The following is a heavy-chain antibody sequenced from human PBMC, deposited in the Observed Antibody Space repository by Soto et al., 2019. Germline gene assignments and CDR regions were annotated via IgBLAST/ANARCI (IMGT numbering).Heavy chain of an antibody. CDR3: ARGRGAFDA. J-gene: IGHJ5*02. V-gene: IGHV4-34*01. Sequence: SETLSLTCAVYGASLSDNYCNWLRQPPGKGLEWIGEINHSGNTNYNPSLRSRVTISIDTSKNQLSLNLRSVSAADKAVYYCARGRGAFDAWGQGTPVTVSS. CDR2: INHSGNT. CDR1: GASLSDNY.